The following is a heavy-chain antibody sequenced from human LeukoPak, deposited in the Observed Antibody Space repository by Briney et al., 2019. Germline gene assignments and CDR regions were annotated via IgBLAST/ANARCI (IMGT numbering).Heavy chain of an antibody. CDR1: GYTFTSYG. V-gene: IGHV1-18*01. CDR2: ISAYNGNT. D-gene: IGHD6-13*01. Sequence: GASVKVSCKASGYTFTSYGISWVRQAPGQGLEWMGWISAYNGNTNYAQELQGRVTMTTDTSTSTAYMELRSLRSDDTAVYYCARDQGIAAPTNWFDPWGQGTLVTVSS. CDR3: ARDQGIAAPTNWFDP. J-gene: IGHJ5*02.